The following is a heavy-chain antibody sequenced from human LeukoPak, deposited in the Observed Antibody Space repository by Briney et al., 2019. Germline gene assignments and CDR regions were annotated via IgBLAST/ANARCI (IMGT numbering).Heavy chain of an antibody. V-gene: IGHV3-21*01. CDR3: ARESATYGGNPHLIDYYGMDV. CDR1: GFTFSSDS. J-gene: IGHJ6*02. D-gene: IGHD4-23*01. Sequence: GGSLRPSCAASGFTFSSDSMNWVRQAPGKGLEWVSSISSSSSYIYYADSVKGRFTISRDNAKNSLYLQMNSLRAEDTAVYYCARESATYGGNPHLIDYYGMDVWGQGTTVTVSS. CDR2: ISSSSSYI.